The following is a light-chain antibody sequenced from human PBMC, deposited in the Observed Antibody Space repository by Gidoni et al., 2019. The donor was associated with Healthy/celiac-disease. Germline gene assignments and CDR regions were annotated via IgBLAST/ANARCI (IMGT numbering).Light chain of an antibody. V-gene: IGLV2-14*01. Sequence: QSALTQPAAVSGSPGQSITISCTGTSRDVGGYNDVSWYQQHPGKAPKLMIYEVSNRPSGVSNRFSGSKSGNTASLTISGLQAEDEADYYCSSYTSSSLEVFGTGTKVTVL. CDR3: SSYTSSSLEV. CDR2: EVS. CDR1: SRDVGGYND. J-gene: IGLJ1*01.